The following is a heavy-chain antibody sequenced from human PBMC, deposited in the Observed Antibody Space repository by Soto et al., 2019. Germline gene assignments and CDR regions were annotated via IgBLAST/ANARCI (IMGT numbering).Heavy chain of an antibody. D-gene: IGHD5-18*01. J-gene: IGHJ6*02. Sequence: QVQLQQWGAGLLKPSETLSLTCAVYGGSFSGYYWSWIRQPPGKGLEWIGEINHSGSTNYNPSLKSRVTISVXXSXNXXTLKLSSVTAADTAVYYCARGPTAMDYYYYYGMDVWGQGTTVTVSS. CDR1: GGSFSGYY. V-gene: IGHV4-34*01. CDR2: INHSGST. CDR3: ARGPTAMDYYYYYGMDV.